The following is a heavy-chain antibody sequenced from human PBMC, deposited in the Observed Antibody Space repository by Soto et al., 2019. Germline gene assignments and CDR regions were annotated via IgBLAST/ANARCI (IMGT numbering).Heavy chain of an antibody. CDR3: ARAKAPLYSSSWYWFDP. CDR2: IYYSGST. V-gene: IGHV4-59*08. J-gene: IGHJ5*02. D-gene: IGHD6-13*01. CDR1: GGSISSYY. Sequence: QVQLQESGPGLVKPSETLSLTCTVSGGSISSYYWSWIRQPPGKGLEWIGYIYYSGSTNDNPSLKSRVTISVDTSTNQFSLKLSSVTAADTAVYYCARAKAPLYSSSWYWFDPWGQGTLVTVSS.